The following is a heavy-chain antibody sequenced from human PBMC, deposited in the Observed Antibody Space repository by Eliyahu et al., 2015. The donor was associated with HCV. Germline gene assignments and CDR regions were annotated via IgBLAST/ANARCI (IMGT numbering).Heavy chain of an antibody. CDR3: ARASEMTTPEMSTPHDCFDI. CDR1: GGSTNSAAXX. Sequence: QVQLQESGPGLVRPSQTLSLTCTVSGGSTNSAAXXXNWIRPPAGKGLPWIGPVFARGTTHSNPSLKSRVTISLDTSANQFSLKLNSLTAADTAVYYCARASEMTTPEMSTPHDCFDIWGQGTMVTVSP. J-gene: IGHJ3*02. V-gene: IGHV4-61*02. CDR2: VFARGTT. D-gene: IGHD5-24*01.